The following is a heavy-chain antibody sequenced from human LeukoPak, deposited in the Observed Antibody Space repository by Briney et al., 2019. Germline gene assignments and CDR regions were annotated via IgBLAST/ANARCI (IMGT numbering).Heavy chain of an antibody. V-gene: IGHV3-53*01. J-gene: IGHJ4*02. Sequence: GGSLRLSCAASGFTVSNNYMSWVRQAPGKGLEWVSIIYNGGNIVYADSAKSGFTTSCDDSEKTLFLLMINLRGEDTTILYFAGHQSKLSAGKYLIDYGGQGGLVTVYS. D-gene: IGHD6-13*01. CDR2: IYNGGNI. CDR3: AGHQSKLSAGKYLIDY. CDR1: GFTVSNNY.